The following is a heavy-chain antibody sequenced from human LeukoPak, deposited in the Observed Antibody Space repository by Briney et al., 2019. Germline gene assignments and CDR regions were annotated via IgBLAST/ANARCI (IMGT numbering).Heavy chain of an antibody. CDR2: TSGSGSII. V-gene: IGHV3-48*03. J-gene: IGHJ4*02. Sequence: GGSLRLSCAASGFTFSDYEMNWVRQAPGKGLEWVSYTSGSGSIIWYADSVKGRFTISRGNAKNTLYLQMNSLRAENTAVYYCAITVTGGIDYWGQGTLVTVSS. CDR1: GFTFSDYE. D-gene: IGHD4-17*01. CDR3: AITVTGGIDY.